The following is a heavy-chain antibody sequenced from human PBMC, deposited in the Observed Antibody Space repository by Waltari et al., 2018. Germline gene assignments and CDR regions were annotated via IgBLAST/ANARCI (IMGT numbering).Heavy chain of an antibody. Sequence: QVQLVESGGGVVQPGGSLRLSCAASGFTFSSYGMHWVRPAPGKGLEWVAFIRYDGSNKYYADSVKGRFTISRDNSKNTLYLQMNSLRAEDTAVYYCAKDDSEYSYGYSWFDPWGQGTLVTVSS. V-gene: IGHV3-30*02. CDR3: AKDDSEYSYGYSWFDP. CDR2: IRYDGSNK. CDR1: GFTFSSYG. D-gene: IGHD5-18*01. J-gene: IGHJ5*02.